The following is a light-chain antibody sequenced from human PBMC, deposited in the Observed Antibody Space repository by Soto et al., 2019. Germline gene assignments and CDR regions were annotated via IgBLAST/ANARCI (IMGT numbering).Light chain of an antibody. J-gene: IGLJ1*01. Sequence: QSALTQPASVSGSPGQSITISCTGTSSDVGGYNYVSWYQQHPGKAPKLMIYDVSNRPSGVSNRFSGSKSGNTASLTISGLPAEDEADYYFSSYTSSSPLVFGTGTKLTVL. CDR2: DVS. V-gene: IGLV2-14*01. CDR3: SSYTSSSPLV. CDR1: SSDVGGYNY.